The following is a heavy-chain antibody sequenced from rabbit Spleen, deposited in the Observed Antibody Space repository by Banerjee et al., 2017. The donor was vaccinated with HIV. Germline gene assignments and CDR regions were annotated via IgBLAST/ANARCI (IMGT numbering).Heavy chain of an antibody. J-gene: IGHJ6*01. Sequence: QEQLEESGGGLVKPEGSLTLTCTASGFSFSYRAVMCWVRQAPGKGLEWIACIDSGSRDFAYYASWAKGRFTISKTSSTTVTLQMTSLTVADTATYFCARDTGSSFSSYGMDLWGQGTLVTVS. CDR3: ARDTGSSFSSYGMDL. CDR1: GFSFSYRAV. V-gene: IGHV1S45*01. CDR2: IDSGSRDFA. D-gene: IGHD8-1*01.